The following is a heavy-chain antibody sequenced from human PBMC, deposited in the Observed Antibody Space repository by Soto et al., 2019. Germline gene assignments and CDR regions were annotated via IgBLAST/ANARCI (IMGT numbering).Heavy chain of an antibody. V-gene: IGHV1-69*01. CDR1: GGTFTSTA. J-gene: IGHJ6*02. CDR3: ASSAGLDHLLNYYGLNV. D-gene: IGHD6-13*01. Sequence: QVHLVQSSAEVKKPGSSVKVSCKASGGTFTSTAFSWVRQAPGQGLEWMGGIIPVLGTPNYAQKFQARVTITADASTTTVHMELGSLRSDDTAVYYCASSAGLDHLLNYYGLNVWGQGTTVTVSS. CDR2: IIPVLGTP.